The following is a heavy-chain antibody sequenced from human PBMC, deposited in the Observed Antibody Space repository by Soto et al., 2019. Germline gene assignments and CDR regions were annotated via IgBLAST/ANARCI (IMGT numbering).Heavy chain of an antibody. CDR3: ARHFGLGREGDY. CDR1: GGSISSSSYY. J-gene: IGHJ4*02. CDR2: IYYSGST. D-gene: IGHD3-10*01. Sequence: SETLSLTCTVSGGSISSSSYYWGWIRQPPGKGLEWIGSIYYSGSTYYNPSLKSRVTISVDTSKNQFSLKLSSVTAADTAVYYCARHFGLGREGDYWGQGNLVTVSS. V-gene: IGHV4-39*01.